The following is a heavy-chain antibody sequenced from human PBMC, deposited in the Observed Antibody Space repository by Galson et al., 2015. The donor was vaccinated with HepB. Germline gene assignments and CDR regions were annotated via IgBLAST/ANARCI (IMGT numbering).Heavy chain of an antibody. D-gene: IGHD3-3*01. CDR2: IYSGGSI. CDR1: GFTVSSNY. V-gene: IGHV3-53*01. Sequence: SCAASGFTVSSNYMSWVRQAPGKGLEWVSIIYSGGSIYYADSVKGRFTISRDNSNNTLYLQMNSLRAEDTAVYYCARGSPYYDFWSGYYYYFDHWGQGTLVTVSS. CDR3: ARGSPYYDFWSGYYYYFDH. J-gene: IGHJ4*02.